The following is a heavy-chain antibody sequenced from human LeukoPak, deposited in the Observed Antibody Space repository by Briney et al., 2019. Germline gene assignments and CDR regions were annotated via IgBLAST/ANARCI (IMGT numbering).Heavy chain of an antibody. D-gene: IGHD1-1*01. J-gene: IGHJ5*02. CDR2: IYHSGST. CDR3: ARGERLGWFDP. CDR1: GGSISSSNW. V-gene: IGHV4-4*02. Sequence: SETLSLTCAVSGGSISSSNWWSWVRQPPGKGLEWIGEIYHSGSTNYNPSLKSRVTISVDTSKNQFSLKLSSVTAADTAVYYCARGERLGWFDPWGQGTLVTVSS.